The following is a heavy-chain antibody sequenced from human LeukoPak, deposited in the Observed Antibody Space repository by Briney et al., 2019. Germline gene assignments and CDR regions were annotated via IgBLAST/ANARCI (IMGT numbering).Heavy chain of an antibody. D-gene: IGHD3-3*01. CDR2: IYYSGST. J-gene: IGHJ6*03. CDR1: GGSISSSSYY. Sequence: PSETLSLTCTVSGGSISSSSYYWGWIRQPPGKGLEWIGSIYYSGSTYYNPSLKSRVTISVDTSKNQFSLKLSSVTAADTAVYYCARRKPDYDFWSGFYYYMDVWGKGTTVTVSS. V-gene: IGHV4-39*01. CDR3: ARRKPDYDFWSGFYYYMDV.